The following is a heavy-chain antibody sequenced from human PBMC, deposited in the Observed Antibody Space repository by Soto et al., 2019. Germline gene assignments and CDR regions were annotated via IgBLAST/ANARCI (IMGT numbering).Heavy chain of an antibody. D-gene: IGHD4-4*01. CDR2: ISNSGST. J-gene: IGHJ4*02. V-gene: IGHV4-31*03. CDR3: ARAVYSNYVY. Sequence: QVQLQESGPGLVKPSQTLSLTCTVSGASISSGTYYWSWIRQLPGKGLEWIGYISNSGSTYYNPSLKSRVTISVDPSKNQFSLRVSSVTAADTAVYYCARAVYSNYVYWGQGTLVTVSS. CDR1: GASISSGTYY.